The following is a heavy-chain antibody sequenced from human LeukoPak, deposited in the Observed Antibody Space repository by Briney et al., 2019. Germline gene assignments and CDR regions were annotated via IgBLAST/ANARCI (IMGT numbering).Heavy chain of an antibody. CDR2: TSSDLNVK. Sequence: PGGSLGLSCAASGFTFRNYVIHWVRQAPGKGLEWVAVTSSDLNVKLYADSVKGRFTISRDNSKNTLYLQMSSLRPEDTAVYYCVKDRWVDHWGQGTLVTVSS. J-gene: IGHJ4*02. CDR3: VKDRWVDH. CDR1: GFTFRNYV. V-gene: IGHV3-30*18. D-gene: IGHD6-13*01.